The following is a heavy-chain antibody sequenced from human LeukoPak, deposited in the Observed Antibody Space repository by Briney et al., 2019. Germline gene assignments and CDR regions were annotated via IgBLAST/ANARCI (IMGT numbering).Heavy chain of an antibody. CDR2: ISYDGSNK. Sequence: GGSLRLSCAASGFTFSSYAMHWVRQAPGKGLEWVAVISYDGSNKYYADSVKGRFAISRDNSKNTLYLQMNSLRAEDTAVYYCARDLDGYNTNWGQGTLATVSS. D-gene: IGHD5-24*01. CDR1: GFTFSSYA. CDR3: ARDLDGYNTN. V-gene: IGHV3-30*09. J-gene: IGHJ4*02.